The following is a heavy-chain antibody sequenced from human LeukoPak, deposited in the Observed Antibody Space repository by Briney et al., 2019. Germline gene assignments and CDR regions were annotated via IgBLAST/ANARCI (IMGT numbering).Heavy chain of an antibody. J-gene: IGHJ4*02. CDR1: GFTFSTYS. CDR3: AHHGLGMATTGTFDY. D-gene: IGHD5-24*01. V-gene: IGHV3-21*04. Sequence: GGSLRLSCVDSGFTFSTYSMNWVRQAPGKGLEWVSSISSSSSYIYYGDSVKGRFTISRDNSKNTLYLQMNSLRAEDTAVYYCAHHGLGMATTGTFDYWGQGTLVTVSS. CDR2: ISSSSSYI.